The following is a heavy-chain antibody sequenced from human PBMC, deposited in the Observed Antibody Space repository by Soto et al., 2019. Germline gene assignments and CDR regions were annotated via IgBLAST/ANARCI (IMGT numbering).Heavy chain of an antibody. D-gene: IGHD2-2*02. V-gene: IGHV3-49*03. CDR2: IRSKAYGGTT. CDR1: GFTFGDYA. J-gene: IGHJ6*02. CDR3: TRYCSSTSCYRRYYYYYYGMDV. Sequence: GGSLRLSCTASGFTFGDYAMSWFRQAPGKGLEWVGFIRSKAYGGTTEYAASVKGRFTISRDDSKSIAYLQMNSLKTEDTAVYYCTRYCSSTSCYRRYYYYYYGMDVWGQGTTVTVSS.